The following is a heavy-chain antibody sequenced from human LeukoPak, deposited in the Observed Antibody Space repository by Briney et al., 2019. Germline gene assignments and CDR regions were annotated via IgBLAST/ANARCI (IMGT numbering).Heavy chain of an antibody. Sequence: ASVKVSCKASGYTFTSYAMNWVRQAPGQGLEWMGWINTNTGNPTYAQGFTGRFVFSLDTSVSTAYLQISSLKAEDTAVYYCARVRGLYCSGGSCYSWNYYYYGMDVWGQGTTVTVSS. J-gene: IGHJ6*02. CDR1: GYTFTSYA. CDR2: INTNTGNP. V-gene: IGHV7-4-1*02. CDR3: ARVRGLYCSGGSCYSWNYYYYGMDV. D-gene: IGHD2-15*01.